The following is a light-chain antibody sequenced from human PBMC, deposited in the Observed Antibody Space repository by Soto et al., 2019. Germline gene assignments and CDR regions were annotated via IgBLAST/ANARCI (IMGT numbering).Light chain of an antibody. CDR3: QQYNSYSWT. CDR2: KAS. V-gene: IGKV1-5*03. J-gene: IGKJ1*01. CDR1: QSISSW. Sequence: DIQMTQPPSTLSASVGDRVTITCRASQSISSWLAWYQQKPGKAPKLLIHKASSLESGVPSRFSGSGSGTEFTLTISSLQPDDFATYYCQQYNSYSWTFDQGTKVEIK.